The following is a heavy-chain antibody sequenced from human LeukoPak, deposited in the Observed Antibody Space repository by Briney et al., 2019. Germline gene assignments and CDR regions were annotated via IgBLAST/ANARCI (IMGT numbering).Heavy chain of an antibody. J-gene: IGHJ6*04. D-gene: IGHD3-10*01. Sequence: PGGSLRLSCAASGFTFSNYAMHWVRQAPGKGLEYVSAISSNGGSTYYANSVEGRFTISRDNSKNTLYLQMGSLRAEDMAVYYCAREPPGTMVRGVHLDVWGKGTTVTVSS. CDR1: GFTFSNYA. CDR2: ISSNGGST. V-gene: IGHV3-64*01. CDR3: AREPPGTMVRGVHLDV.